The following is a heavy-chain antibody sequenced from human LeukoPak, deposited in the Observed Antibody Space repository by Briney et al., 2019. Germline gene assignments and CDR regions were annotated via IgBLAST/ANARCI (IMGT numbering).Heavy chain of an antibody. J-gene: IGHJ4*02. Sequence: GGSLRLFCAASGFTFSCYEMNWVRQAPGKGLEWVSYITSSGNTIYYADSVKGRFTISRDNAKNSLYLQMNSLRAEDTAVYYCARANYYDISGYDYWGQGTLVTVSS. CDR3: ARANYYDISGYDY. CDR2: ITSSGNTI. D-gene: IGHD3-22*01. V-gene: IGHV3-48*03. CDR1: GFTFSCYE.